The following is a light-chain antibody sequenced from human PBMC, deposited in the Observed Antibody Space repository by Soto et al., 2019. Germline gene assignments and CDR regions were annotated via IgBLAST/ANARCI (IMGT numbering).Light chain of an antibody. CDR3: TSYGGRDNLM. CDR1: SSDVGGYTY. J-gene: IGLJ3*02. Sequence: QSALTQPASVSGSPGQSITISCTGTSSDVGGYTYVSWYQQHPGKAPKLIISEVNKRPSGVPDRFSGSKSGNTASLTVSGLQAEDEADYYCTSYGGRDNLMFGGGTKLTVL. V-gene: IGLV2-8*01. CDR2: EVN.